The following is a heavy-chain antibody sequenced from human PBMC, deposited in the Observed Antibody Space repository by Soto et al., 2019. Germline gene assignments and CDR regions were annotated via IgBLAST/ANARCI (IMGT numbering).Heavy chain of an antibody. D-gene: IGHD5-18*01. V-gene: IGHV4-31*03. CDR2: IYYSGST. CDR3: ARVLRVYSYGYPDY. Sequence: PSETLSLTCTFSGGSISSGGYYWSWIRQHPGKGLEWIGYIYYSGSTYYNPSLKSRVTISVDTSKNQFSLKLSSVTAADTAVYYCARVLRVYSYGYPDYWGQGTLVTVSS. CDR1: GGSISSGGYY. J-gene: IGHJ4*02.